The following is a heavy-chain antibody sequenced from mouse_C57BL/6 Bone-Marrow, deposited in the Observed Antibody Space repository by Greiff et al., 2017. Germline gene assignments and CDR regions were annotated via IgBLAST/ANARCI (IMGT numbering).Heavy chain of an antibody. V-gene: IGHV1-50*01. CDR3: ARDGSSSYWYFDV. D-gene: IGHD1-1*01. CDR2: IDPSDSYT. Sequence: QVQLQQPGAELVKPGASVKLSCKASGYTFTSYWMQWVKQRPGQGLEWIGEIDPSDSYTNYNQTFKGKATLTVDTSSSAAYVQLSSLTSEDSAVYDCARDGSSSYWYFDVWGTGTTVTVSS. CDR1: GYTFTSYW. J-gene: IGHJ1*03.